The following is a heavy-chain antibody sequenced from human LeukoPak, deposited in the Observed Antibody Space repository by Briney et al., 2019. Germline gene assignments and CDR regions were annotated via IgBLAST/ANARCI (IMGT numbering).Heavy chain of an antibody. V-gene: IGHV3-74*01. CDR3: ARGPNSNWSGLDF. CDR2: ISPTGSTT. J-gene: IGHJ4*02. D-gene: IGHD6-6*01. CDR1: GFIFNNYA. Sequence: GGSLRLSCAGSGFIFNNYAMHWVRHPPGKGLEWVSGISPTGSTTSYADSVKGRFTVSRDNAKNTLYLQVNNLRAEDTAVYYRARGPNSNWSGLDFWGQGTLLTVSS.